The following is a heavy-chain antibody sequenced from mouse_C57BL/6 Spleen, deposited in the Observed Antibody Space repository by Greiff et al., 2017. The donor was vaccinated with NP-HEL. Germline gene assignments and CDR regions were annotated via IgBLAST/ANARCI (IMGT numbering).Heavy chain of an antibody. CDR1: GFTFTDYY. V-gene: IGHV1-36*01. J-gene: IGHJ3*01. D-gene: IGHD2-5*01. Sequence: EVKLQESGPVLVKPGPSVKISCKASGFTFTDYYMHWLKQSHGKSLEWIGLVSPYNGGTSYNQKFKCKATLTVDTSSSTAYMELNSLTSEDSAVYYCAMGTSNYPFAYWGQGTLVTVSA. CDR2: VSPYNGGT. CDR3: AMGTSNYPFAY.